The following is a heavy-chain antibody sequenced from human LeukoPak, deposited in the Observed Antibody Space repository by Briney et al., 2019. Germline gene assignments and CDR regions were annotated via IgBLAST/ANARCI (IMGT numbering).Heavy chain of an antibody. CDR1: GGTFSSYA. D-gene: IGHD3-10*01. Sequence: ASVKVSCKASGGTFSSYAISWVRQAPGQGLEWMGWISAYNGNTNYAQKLQGRVTMTTDTSTSTAYMELRSLRSDDTAVYYCARGGYYYGSGSYYNDYDYWGQGTLVTVSS. J-gene: IGHJ4*02. V-gene: IGHV1-18*01. CDR3: ARGGYYYGSGSYYNDYDY. CDR2: ISAYNGNT.